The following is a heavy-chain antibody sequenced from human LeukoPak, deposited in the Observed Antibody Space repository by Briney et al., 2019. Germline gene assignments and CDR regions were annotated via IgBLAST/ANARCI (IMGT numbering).Heavy chain of an antibody. J-gene: IGHJ6*03. Sequence: KSGGSLRLSCAASGFTFSSYAMSWVRQAPGKGLEWVSSISSSSSYIYYADSVKGRFTISRDNAKNSLYLQMNSLRAEDTAVYYCARDPSTYYDFWSGTYYYYMDVWGKGTTVTVSS. V-gene: IGHV3-21*01. D-gene: IGHD3-3*01. CDR3: ARDPSTYYDFWSGTYYYYMDV. CDR2: ISSSSSYI. CDR1: GFTFSSYA.